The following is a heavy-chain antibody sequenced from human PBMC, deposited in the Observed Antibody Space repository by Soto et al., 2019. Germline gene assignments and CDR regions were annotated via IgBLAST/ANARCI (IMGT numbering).Heavy chain of an antibody. CDR3: NTDSYSSMVVVRLDY. V-gene: IGHV3-15*07. CDR1: GFPVSNAW. D-gene: IGHD2-15*01. Sequence: CGSLRLSCACSGFPVSNAWINWVRQVPGKGLEWVGRIKSRALGGTTDFAAPVRGRFAITRDDSRNVAYMQMNSLHTEDTAVYYCNTDSYSSMVVVRLDYWGHGSLVTVSS. J-gene: IGHJ4*01. CDR2: IKSRALGGTT.